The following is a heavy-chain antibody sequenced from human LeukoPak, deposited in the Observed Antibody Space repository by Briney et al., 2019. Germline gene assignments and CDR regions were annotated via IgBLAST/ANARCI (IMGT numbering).Heavy chain of an antibody. CDR3: ASRGYLSYYFDY. J-gene: IGHJ4*02. V-gene: IGHV4-31*03. CDR1: GGSISSGGYY. Sequence: TLSLTCTVSGGSISSGGYYWSWIRQHPGKGLEWIGYIYYSGSTYYNPSLKSRVTISVDTSKNQFSLKLSSVTAADTAVYYCASRGYLSYYFDYWGQGTLVTVSS. CDR2: IYYSGST. D-gene: IGHD5-18*01.